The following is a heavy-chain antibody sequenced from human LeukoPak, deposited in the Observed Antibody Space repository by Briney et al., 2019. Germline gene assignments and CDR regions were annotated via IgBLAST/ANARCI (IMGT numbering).Heavy chain of an antibody. CDR1: GFTFSSYG. Sequence: GGSLRLSCAASGFTFSSYGMHWVRQAPGKGLEWVAVISYDGSNKYYADSVKGRFTISRDNSKNTLYLQMNSLRAEDTAVYYCAKDGSDFWSGSSLPVDYWGQGTLVTVSS. D-gene: IGHD3-3*01. V-gene: IGHV3-30*18. CDR2: ISYDGSNK. J-gene: IGHJ4*02. CDR3: AKDGSDFWSGSSLPVDY.